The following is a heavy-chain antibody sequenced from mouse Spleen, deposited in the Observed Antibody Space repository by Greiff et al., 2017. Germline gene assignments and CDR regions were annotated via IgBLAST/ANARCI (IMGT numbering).Heavy chain of an antibody. CDR1: GYTFTNYW. CDR3: ARSPTGTRYFDY. J-gene: IGHJ2*01. D-gene: IGHD4-1*01. V-gene: IGHV1-63*01. Sequence: QVQLQQSGAELVRPGPSVTMSCKASGYTFTNYWIGWAKQRPGHGLEWIGDIYPGGGYTNYNEKFKGKATLTADKSSSTAYMQFSSLTSEDSAIYYCARSPTGTRYFDYWGQGTTLTVSS. CDR2: IYPGGGYT.